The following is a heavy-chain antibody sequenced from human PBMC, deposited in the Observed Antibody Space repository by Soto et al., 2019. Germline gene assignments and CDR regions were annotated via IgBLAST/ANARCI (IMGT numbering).Heavy chain of an antibody. CDR1: RGSISSYY. J-gene: IGHJ4*02. CDR3: ARHESSGWYYFDY. V-gene: IGHV4-59*01. CDR2: IYYSGTT. Sequence: SETLSLTWTVSRGSISSYYWNLIRQPPGKGLEWIGYIYYSGTTYYNPSLKSRLTISIDTSKKQFSLRLSSVTAADTAVYYCARHESSGWYYFDYWGQGTLVTVSS. D-gene: IGHD6-19*01.